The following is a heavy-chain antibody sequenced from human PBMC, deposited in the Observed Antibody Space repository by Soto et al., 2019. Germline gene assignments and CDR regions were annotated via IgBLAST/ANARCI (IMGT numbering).Heavy chain of an antibody. J-gene: IGHJ4*02. CDR3: ARVVDDYVWGSYRYEDY. Sequence: QVQLQQWGAGLLKPSETLSLTCAVYGGSFSGYYWSWIRQPPGKGLEWIGEINHSGSTNYNPSLKSRVTISVDTSKNQFSPKLSSVTAADTAVYYCARVVDDYVWGSYRYEDYWGQGTLVTVSS. CDR2: INHSGST. V-gene: IGHV4-34*01. CDR1: GGSFSGYY. D-gene: IGHD3-16*02.